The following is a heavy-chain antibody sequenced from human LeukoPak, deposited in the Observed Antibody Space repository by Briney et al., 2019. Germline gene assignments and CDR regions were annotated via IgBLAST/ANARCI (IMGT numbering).Heavy chain of an antibody. CDR1: RFTFSTYD. J-gene: IGHJ6*02. CDR3: AREIRETVFTRHHYYGIDV. V-gene: IGHV3-13*01. CDR2: IGTVDDT. Sequence: PGGSLRLSCAASRFTFSTYDMHWVRQVTGKGLEWVSAIGTVDDTYYLGSVKGRFTISRENAKNVLYLQMSSLRVEDTAVYYCAREIRETVFTRHHYYGIDVWGQGTTVTVSS. D-gene: IGHD1-1*01.